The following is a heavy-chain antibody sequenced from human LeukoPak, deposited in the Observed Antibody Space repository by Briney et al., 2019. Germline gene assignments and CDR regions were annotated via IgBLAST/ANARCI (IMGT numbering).Heavy chain of an antibody. CDR2: ISYDGSNK. J-gene: IGHJ4*02. CDR3: ARDSSLWFVGGDVDY. V-gene: IGHV3-30*03. CDR1: GFTFSSYW. Sequence: GGSLRLSCAASGFTFSSYWMSWVRQSPGKGLEWVAVISYDGSNKYYADSVKGRFTISRDNSKNTLYLQMNSLRAEDTAVYYCARDSSLWFVGGDVDYWGQGTLVIVSS. D-gene: IGHD3-10*01.